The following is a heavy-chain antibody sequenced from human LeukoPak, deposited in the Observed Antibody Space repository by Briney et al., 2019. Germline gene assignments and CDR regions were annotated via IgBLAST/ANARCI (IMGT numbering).Heavy chain of an antibody. J-gene: IGHJ5*02. CDR1: GGSFSGYY. V-gene: IGHV4-34*01. Sequence: SETLSLTCAVYGGSFSGYYWSWIRQPPGKGLEWIGEINHSGSTNYNPSLKSRVTISVDASKNQFSLKLSSVTAADTAVYYCASPLFDPWGQGTLVTVSS. CDR3: ASPLFDP. CDR2: INHSGST.